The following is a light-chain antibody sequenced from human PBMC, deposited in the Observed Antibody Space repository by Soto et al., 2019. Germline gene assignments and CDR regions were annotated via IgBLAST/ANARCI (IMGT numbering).Light chain of an antibody. CDR2: AAS. J-gene: IGKJ4*01. CDR1: QGISSW. V-gene: IGKV1-12*01. Sequence: DIQMTQSPSSVSASVVARVTITCRAHQGISSWLALYQQKAGKAPQLLIYAASHLQSGVPSRFIGSGSGTDITRTISSLQTEDLAVDYCQQDSYFPLAFSGGTTVEIK. CDR3: QQDSYFPLA.